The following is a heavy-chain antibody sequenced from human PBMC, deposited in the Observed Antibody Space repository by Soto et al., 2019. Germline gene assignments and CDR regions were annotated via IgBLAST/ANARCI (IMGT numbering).Heavy chain of an antibody. V-gene: IGHV3-48*02. D-gene: IGHD3-22*01. J-gene: IGHJ6*02. CDR1: GFTFSSFH. CDR3: ARVVVVIPPGYHYAMDV. Sequence: GGSLRLSCAASGFTFSSFHMNWVRQAPGRGLEWVAYITSSSDTIYYSDSVRGRFTISRDNGKNSLFLQMNSLRDEDTAVYYCARVVVVIPPGYHYAMDVWGQGTTVTVSS. CDR2: ITSSSDTI.